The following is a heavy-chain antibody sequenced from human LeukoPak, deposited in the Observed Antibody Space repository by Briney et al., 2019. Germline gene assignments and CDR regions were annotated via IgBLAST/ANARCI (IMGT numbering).Heavy chain of an antibody. Sequence: PGGSLRLSCAASGFTFSTYDMHWLREPIGRGLEWVSAIGYVGDTYCPGSVKGRFTISRENAKNSLYLQMDSLTAGDTAVYYCAREGLRSVWFDWYFDLWGRGTLVTVSS. CDR1: GFTFSTYD. CDR3: AREGLRSVWFDWYFDL. D-gene: IGHD3-10*01. CDR2: IGYVGDT. J-gene: IGHJ2*01. V-gene: IGHV3-13*01.